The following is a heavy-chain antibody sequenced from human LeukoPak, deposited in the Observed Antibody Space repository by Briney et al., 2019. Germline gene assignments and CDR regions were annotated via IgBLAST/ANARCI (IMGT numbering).Heavy chain of an antibody. Sequence: GESVKISCMVSGYDFTSYWIAWVRQMPGRGLEWMGFIYPADYDTRYSPSFQGQVTISADRSVTTAYLQWSSLKASDTAVYFCARGLGYSTSSISFDSWGQGTLVTVSS. V-gene: IGHV5-51*01. D-gene: IGHD6-6*01. CDR3: ARGLGYSTSSISFDS. J-gene: IGHJ4*02. CDR2: IYPADYDT. CDR1: GYDFTSYW.